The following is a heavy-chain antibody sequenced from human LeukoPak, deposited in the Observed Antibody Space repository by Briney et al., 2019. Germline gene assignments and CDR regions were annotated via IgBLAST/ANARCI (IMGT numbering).Heavy chain of an antibody. Sequence: PGGSLRLSCAASGFTFDDYAMHWVRQAPGKGLEWVSGISWNSGSIGYADSVKGRFTISRDNAKNSLYLQMNSLRAEDTAVYYCARGSYCSGGSCYSWDGVVDVWGKGTTVTVSS. V-gene: IGHV3-9*01. CDR2: ISWNSGSI. CDR1: GFTFDDYA. D-gene: IGHD2-15*01. CDR3: ARGSYCSGGSCYSWDGVVDV. J-gene: IGHJ6*04.